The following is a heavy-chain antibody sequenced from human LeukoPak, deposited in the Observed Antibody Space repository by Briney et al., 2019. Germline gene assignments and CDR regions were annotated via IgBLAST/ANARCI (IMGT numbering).Heavy chain of an antibody. D-gene: IGHD3-22*01. CDR2: INPSGGST. CDR3: ARDSYYDSSGYYMTHDAFDI. Sequence: GASVKVSCKASGYTFTSYYMHWERQAPGQGLEWMGIINPSGGSTSYAQKFQGRVTMTRDTSTSTVYMELSSLRSEDTAVYYCARDSYYDSSGYYMTHDAFDIWGQGTMVTVSS. J-gene: IGHJ3*02. V-gene: IGHV1-46*01. CDR1: GYTFTSYY.